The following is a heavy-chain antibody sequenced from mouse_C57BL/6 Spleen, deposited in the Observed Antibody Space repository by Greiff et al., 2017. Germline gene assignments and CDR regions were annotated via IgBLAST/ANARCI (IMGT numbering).Heavy chain of an antibody. D-gene: IGHD2-4*01. J-gene: IGHJ3*01. CDR1: GFTFSSYA. Sequence: EVQLVESGGGLVKPGGSLKLSCAASGFTFSSYAMSWVRQTPEKRLEWVATISDGGSYTYYPDNVKGRFTISRDNAKNNLYLQMSHLKSEDTAMYYCAREDYDGFAYWGQGTLVTVSA. CDR2: ISDGGSYT. V-gene: IGHV5-4*01. CDR3: AREDYDGFAY.